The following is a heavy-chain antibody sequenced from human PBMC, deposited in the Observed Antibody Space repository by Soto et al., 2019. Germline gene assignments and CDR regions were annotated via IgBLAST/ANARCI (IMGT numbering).Heavy chain of an antibody. CDR1: GFTFDDYA. CDR3: AKDLGSSPYGMDV. D-gene: IGHD6-6*01. J-gene: IGHJ6*02. Sequence: PGGSLRLSCAASGFTFDDYAMHWVRQAPGKGLEWVSGISWNSGSIGYADSVKGRFTISRDNAKNSLYLQMNSLRAEDTALYYCAKDLGSSPYGMDVWGQATTITVS. CDR2: ISWNSGSI. V-gene: IGHV3-9*01.